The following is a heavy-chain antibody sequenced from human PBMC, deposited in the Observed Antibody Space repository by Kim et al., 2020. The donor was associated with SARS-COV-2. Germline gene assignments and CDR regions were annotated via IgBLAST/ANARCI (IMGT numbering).Heavy chain of an antibody. D-gene: IGHD3-10*01. CDR1: GGSISSYY. J-gene: IGHJ6*02. Sequence: SETLSLTCTVSGGSISSYYWSWIRQPPGKGLEWIGYIYYSGSTNYNPSLKSRVTISVDTSKNQFSLKLSSVTAADTAVYYCARSGGFGELLHNYYYYGMDVWGQGTTVTVSS. CDR2: IYYSGST. CDR3: ARSGGFGELLHNYYYYGMDV. V-gene: IGHV4-59*01.